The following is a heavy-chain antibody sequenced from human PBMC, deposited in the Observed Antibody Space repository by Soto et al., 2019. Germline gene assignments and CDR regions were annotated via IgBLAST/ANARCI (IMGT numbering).Heavy chain of an antibody. CDR3: ARVPAAIHYYYMDV. J-gene: IGHJ6*03. V-gene: IGHV3-7*01. CDR2: IKQDGSEK. CDR1: GFTFSSYW. Sequence: GGSLRLSCAASGFTFSSYWMSWVRQAPGKGLEWVANIKQDGSEKYYVDSVKGRFTISRDNAKNSLYLQMNSLRAEDTAVYYCARVPAAIHYYYMDVWGKGTTVTVSS. D-gene: IGHD2-2*02.